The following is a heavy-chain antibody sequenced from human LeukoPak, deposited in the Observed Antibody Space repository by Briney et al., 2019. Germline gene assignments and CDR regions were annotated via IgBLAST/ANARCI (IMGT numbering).Heavy chain of an antibody. D-gene: IGHD6-19*01. V-gene: IGHV3-33*01. CDR3: AREGGSGRTAEDGY. CDR1: GFTFSSYG. Sequence: GGSLRLSCAASGFTFSSYGMHWVRQAPGKGLEWVAVIWSDGSNKHYADSVKGRFTISRDNFKNTVYLEMNSLRAEDTAVYYCAREGGSGRTAEDGYWGQGTLVTVSS. J-gene: IGHJ4*02. CDR2: IWSDGSNK.